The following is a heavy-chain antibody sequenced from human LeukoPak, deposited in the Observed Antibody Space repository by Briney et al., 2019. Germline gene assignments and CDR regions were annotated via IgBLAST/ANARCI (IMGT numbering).Heavy chain of an antibody. Sequence: GGSLRLSCAASGFTFSSYAMSWVRQAPGKGLEWISYINSRGSIIYYTDSVKGRFTVSRDNAKNSLYLQMNSLRAEDTAVYYCARDPLNRDGYNNYWGQGTLVTVSS. CDR3: ARDPLNRDGYNNY. CDR1: GFTFSSYA. CDR2: INSRGSII. J-gene: IGHJ4*02. V-gene: IGHV3-48*04. D-gene: IGHD5-24*01.